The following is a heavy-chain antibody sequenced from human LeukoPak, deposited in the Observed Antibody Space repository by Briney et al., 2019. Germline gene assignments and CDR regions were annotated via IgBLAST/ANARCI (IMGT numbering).Heavy chain of an antibody. V-gene: IGHV1-2*02. CDR3: ARGEVVPATVWYAY. J-gene: IGHJ4*02. Sequence: ASVKVSCKASGYTFTGYYMHWVRQAPGQGLEWVGWISPNSGGTNYAQKFQGRVTMTRDTSISTAYMELSRLRSDDTAVYYCARGEVVPATVWYAYWGQGTLVTVSS. CDR2: ISPNSGGT. CDR1: GYTFTGYY. D-gene: IGHD2-2*01.